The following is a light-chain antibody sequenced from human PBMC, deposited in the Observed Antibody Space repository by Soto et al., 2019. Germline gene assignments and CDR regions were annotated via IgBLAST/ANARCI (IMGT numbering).Light chain of an antibody. J-gene: IGLJ1*01. Sequence: QSVLTQPPSVAGAPGQRVTISCTGSRSHIGAGYDAHWYQQLPGTAPKLLIYGSSNRPSGVPDRFSGSKSGTSASLAITGLQPEDEADYYCQSYDSSLGGNYVFGTGTKLTVL. CDR3: QSYDSSLGGNYV. V-gene: IGLV1-40*01. CDR1: RSHIGAGYD. CDR2: GSS.